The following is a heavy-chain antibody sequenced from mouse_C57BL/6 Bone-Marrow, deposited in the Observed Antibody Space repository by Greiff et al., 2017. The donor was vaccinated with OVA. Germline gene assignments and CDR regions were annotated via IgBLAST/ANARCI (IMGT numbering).Heavy chain of an antibody. J-gene: IGHJ4*01. V-gene: IGHV1-19*01. Sequence: EVKLVESGPVLVKPGASVKMSCKASGYTFTDYYMNWVKQSHGKSLEWIGVINPYNGGTSYNQKFKGKATLTVDKSSSTAYMELNSLTSEDSAVYYCADGYYAMDYWGQGTSVTVSS. D-gene: IGHD2-3*01. CDR1: GYTFTDYY. CDR3: ADGYYAMDY. CDR2: INPYNGGT.